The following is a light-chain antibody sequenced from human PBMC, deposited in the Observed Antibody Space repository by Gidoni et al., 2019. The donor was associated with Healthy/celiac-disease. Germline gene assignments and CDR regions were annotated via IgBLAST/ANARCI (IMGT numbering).Light chain of an antibody. V-gene: IGKV4-1*01. Sequence: DIVITHSPSSLAVSLCERATIHFKSSPSVLYSYNNKNYLAWYQQKPGQPPKLLIYWASTRESGVPDRFSGSGSGTDFTRTISSLQAEDVAVYYCQQYYSTLALTFGGGTKVEIK. CDR3: QQYYSTLALT. CDR2: WAS. J-gene: IGKJ4*01. CDR1: PSVLYSYNNKNY.